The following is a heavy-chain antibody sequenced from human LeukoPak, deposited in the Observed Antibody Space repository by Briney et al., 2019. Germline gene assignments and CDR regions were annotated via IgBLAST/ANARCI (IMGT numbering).Heavy chain of an antibody. CDR3: ARLAGGYYYYMDV. Sequence: GGSLRLSCAASGFTFSSYELNWGRQAPGKGLQWVSYISSSGSTIYYADSVKGRFTISRDNAKNSLYLQMNSLTAEDTAVYYCARLAGGYYYYMDVWGKGTTVTVSS. CDR1: GFTFSSYE. D-gene: IGHD3-3*01. CDR2: ISSSGSTI. V-gene: IGHV3-48*03. J-gene: IGHJ6*03.